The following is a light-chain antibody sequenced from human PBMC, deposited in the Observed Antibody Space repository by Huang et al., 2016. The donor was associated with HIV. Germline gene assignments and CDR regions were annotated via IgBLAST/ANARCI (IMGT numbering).Light chain of an antibody. J-gene: IGKJ3*01. CDR2: GAS. CDR1: QSVATP. Sequence: EIIMTQFPATLSLSPGERATLSCRACQSVATPSAWYQQKPGQAPRLLIFGASNRATGVPDRFSGSGSGTEFTLTISNLQSEDFAVYYCQQYNTSPTTFGPGTRVDVK. CDR3: QQYNTSPTT. V-gene: IGKV3-15*01.